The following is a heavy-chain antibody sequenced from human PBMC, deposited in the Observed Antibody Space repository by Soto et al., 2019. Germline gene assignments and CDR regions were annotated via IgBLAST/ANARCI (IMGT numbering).Heavy chain of an antibody. V-gene: IGHV1-69*01. CDR2: IIHIFGTA. D-gene: IGHD3-10*01. Sequence: QVQLVQSGAEVKKPGSSVKVSCKASGGTFSSYAISWVRQAPGQGLEWMGGIIHIFGTANYAQKFQGRVTITADESTSTAYMELSSLRSEDTAVYYCARDVYYGSGSYYNGYYYYYYGMDVWGQGTTVTVSS. CDR3: ARDVYYGSGSYYNGYYYYYYGMDV. J-gene: IGHJ6*02. CDR1: GGTFSSYA.